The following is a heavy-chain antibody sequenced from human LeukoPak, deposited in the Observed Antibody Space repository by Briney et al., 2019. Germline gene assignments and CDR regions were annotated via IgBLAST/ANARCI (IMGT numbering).Heavy chain of an antibody. CDR3: ARGLTTMIVVVPYNWFDP. CDR1: GGSISSSSYY. J-gene: IGHJ5*02. D-gene: IGHD3-22*01. CDR2: IYYSGST. Sequence: SETLSLTCTVPGGSISSSSYYWGWIRQPPGKGLEWIGSIYYSGSTYYNPSLKSRVTISVDTSKNQFSLKLSSVTAADTAVYYCARGLTTMIVVVPYNWFDPWGQGTLVTVSS. V-gene: IGHV4-39*07.